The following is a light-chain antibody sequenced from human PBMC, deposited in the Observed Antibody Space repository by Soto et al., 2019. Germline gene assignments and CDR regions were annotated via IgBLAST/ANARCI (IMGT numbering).Light chain of an antibody. V-gene: IGKV1-5*03. CDR1: QSISSW. J-gene: IGKJ1*01. CDR2: KAS. Sequence: DIQMTQSPSTLSASVGDRVTSSCGASQSISSWLAWYQQKPGKAPKLLIYKASTLKSGGPSRFSGSGSGTEFTLTISSLQPDDFATYYCQHYNSYSEAFGQGTKVAIK. CDR3: QHYNSYSEA.